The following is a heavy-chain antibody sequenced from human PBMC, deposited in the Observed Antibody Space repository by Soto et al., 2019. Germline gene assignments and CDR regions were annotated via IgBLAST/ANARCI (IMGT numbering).Heavy chain of an antibody. CDR3: ARDKPGYGGFRVCY. D-gene: IGHD5-12*01. J-gene: IGHJ4*02. CDR2: ISSSSSYI. Sequence: EVQLVESGGGLVKPGGSLRLSCAASGFTFSSYSMNWVRQAPGKGLEWVSSISSSSSYIYYADSVKGRFTISRDNAKNSLYLQMNSLRAEDTAVYYCARDKPGYGGFRVCYWGQGTLVTVSS. V-gene: IGHV3-21*01. CDR1: GFTFSSYS.